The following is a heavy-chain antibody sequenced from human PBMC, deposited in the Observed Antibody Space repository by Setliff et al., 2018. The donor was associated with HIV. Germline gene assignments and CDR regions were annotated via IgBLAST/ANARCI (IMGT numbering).Heavy chain of an antibody. CDR2: IWKDGSKI. Sequence: GGSLRLSCAASGFTFSSYAMHWVRQAPGKGLEWVAVIWKDGSKIYYADSVKGRFTISRDNSKNTLNLQMNDLRPEDTAVYYCAKNFFGSGYYFFFDFWGQGTLVTVSS. CDR3: AKNFFGSGYYFFFDF. J-gene: IGHJ4*02. CDR1: GFTFSSYA. V-gene: IGHV3-30*02. D-gene: IGHD3-10*01.